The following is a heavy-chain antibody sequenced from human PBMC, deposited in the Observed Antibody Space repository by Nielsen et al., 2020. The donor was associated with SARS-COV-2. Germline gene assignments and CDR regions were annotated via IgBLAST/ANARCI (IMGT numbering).Heavy chain of an antibody. V-gene: IGHV3-33*01. J-gene: IGHJ4*02. CDR3: ARGSGTTVVTFGTEFDS. CDR1: GFTFSSYA. Sequence: GGSLRLSCAASGFTFSSYAMHWVRQAPGKGLEWVALIWFDGSSKYYADSVKGRFTISRDNSKNALYLQMNSLRAEDTAVYYCARGSGTTVVTFGTEFDSWGQGILVTVSS. D-gene: IGHD4-23*01. CDR2: IWFDGSSK.